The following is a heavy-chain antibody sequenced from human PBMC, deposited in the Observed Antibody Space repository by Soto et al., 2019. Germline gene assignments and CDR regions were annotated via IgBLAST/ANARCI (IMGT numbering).Heavy chain of an antibody. CDR2: IYHSGST. J-gene: IGHJ6*02. CDR1: GGSISSGGYS. V-gene: IGHV4-30-2*03. Sequence: SETLSLTCAVSGGSISSGGYSWSWIRQPPGKGLEWIGYIYHSGSTYYNPSLNSRVTVSVDTSKNQFSLKVTSVTAADTAVYCCARLHGYCISSSCHGHYAMDVWGQGTTVTVSS. CDR3: ARLHGYCISSSCHGHYAMDV. D-gene: IGHD2-2*01.